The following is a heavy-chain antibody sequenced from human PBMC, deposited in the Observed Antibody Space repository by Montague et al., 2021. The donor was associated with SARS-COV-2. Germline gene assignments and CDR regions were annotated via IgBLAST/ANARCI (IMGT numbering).Heavy chain of an antibody. CDR1: GVSATGYY. CDR3: ARRPDYAVLIGSFDF. D-gene: IGHD4/OR15-4a*01. Sequence: SETLSLTCAVSGVSATGYYWTWIRQPPGKGLEWVGDVFYTKTSNFNPSLKSRVAMSMDTSKNQFSLSLTSVTAADTAFYYCARRPDYAVLIGSFDFWGHGALVTVSS. V-gene: IGHV4-59*08. CDR2: VFYTKTS. J-gene: IGHJ5*01.